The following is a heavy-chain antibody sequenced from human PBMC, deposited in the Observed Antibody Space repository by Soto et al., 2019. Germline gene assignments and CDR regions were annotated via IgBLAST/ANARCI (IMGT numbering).Heavy chain of an antibody. V-gene: IGHV4-59*01. Sequence: SETLSLTYSVSDGSLSSYYWSWIRQPPGKGLEWIGYIYYSGSTNYNPSLKSQVTISVDTSKNQFSLKLSSVTAADTAVYYCASSSGWIFFQHWGQGTLVTVSS. CDR1: DGSLSSYY. J-gene: IGHJ1*01. CDR3: ASSSGWIFFQH. CDR2: IYYSGST. D-gene: IGHD6-19*01.